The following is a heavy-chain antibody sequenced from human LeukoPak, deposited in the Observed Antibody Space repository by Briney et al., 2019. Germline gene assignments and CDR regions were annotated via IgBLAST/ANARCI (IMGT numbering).Heavy chain of an antibody. CDR2: ISSSSSYI. D-gene: IGHD3-16*01. CDR3: AKTMRTGGGAFDI. J-gene: IGHJ3*02. Sequence: GGSLRLSCAASGFTFSSYSMNWVRQAPGKGLEWVSSISSSSSYIYYADSVKGRFTISRDNPKNILYLQMNSLRAEDTAVYYCAKTMRTGGGAFDIWGQGTMVTVSS. CDR1: GFTFSSYS. V-gene: IGHV3-21*04.